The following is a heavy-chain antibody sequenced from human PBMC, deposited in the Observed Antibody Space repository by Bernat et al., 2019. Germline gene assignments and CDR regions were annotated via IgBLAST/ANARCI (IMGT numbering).Heavy chain of an antibody. Sequence: QVQLVESGGGVVQPGRSLRLSCAASGFTFSSYGMHLVRQAPGKGLEWVAVIWYDGSNKYYADSVKGRFTISRDNSKNTLYLQMNSLRAEDTAVYYCARAGPGSYASPFDYWGQGTLVTVSS. CDR2: IWYDGSNK. V-gene: IGHV3-33*01. CDR1: GFTFSSYG. J-gene: IGHJ4*02. D-gene: IGHD1-26*01. CDR3: ARAGPGSYASPFDY.